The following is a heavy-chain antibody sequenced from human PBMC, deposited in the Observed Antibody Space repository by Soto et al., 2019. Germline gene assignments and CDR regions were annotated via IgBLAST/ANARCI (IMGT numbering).Heavy chain of an antibody. CDR3: ARHRWGSGSYSGLLDF. CDR2: VHYSGSA. V-gene: IGHV4-39*01. J-gene: IGHJ4*02. D-gene: IGHD3-10*01. Sequence: PSETLSLTCTVSGDSISSSTYHWGWIRQPPGKGLEWVGAVHYSGSANYRSSLQSRVTISVDTSQNQFSLRLRSVTAADTAVYYCARHRWGSGSYSGLLDFWGQGALVTVSS. CDR1: GDSISSSTYH.